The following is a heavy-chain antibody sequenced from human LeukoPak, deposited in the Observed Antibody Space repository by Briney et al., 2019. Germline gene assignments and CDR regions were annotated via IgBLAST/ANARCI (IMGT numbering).Heavy chain of an antibody. D-gene: IGHD3-22*01. CDR1: GYTFTSNY. Sequence: ASVKVSCKAFGYTFTSNYMHWVRQAPGQGPEWMGVISPSGGSTTYAQKFQGRVTITADKSTSTAYMELSSLRSEDTAVYYCARVRHPPNYDSSLEAYYYYMDVWGKGTTVTVSS. CDR3: ARVRHPPNYDSSLEAYYYYMDV. J-gene: IGHJ6*03. V-gene: IGHV1-46*01. CDR2: ISPSGGST.